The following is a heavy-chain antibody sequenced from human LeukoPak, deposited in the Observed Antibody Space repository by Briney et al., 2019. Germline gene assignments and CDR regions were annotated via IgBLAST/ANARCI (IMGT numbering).Heavy chain of an antibody. J-gene: IGHJ4*02. CDR1: GFTFSSYS. CDR3: ARPQSSHTPCYFDY. D-gene: IGHD2-2*02. Sequence: GGSLRLSCAASGFTFSSYSMNWVRQAPGKGLEWVSSISSSSSYIYYADSVKGRFTISRDNSKNTLYLQMNSLRAEDTAVYYCARPQSSHTPCYFDYWGQGTLVTVSS. V-gene: IGHV3-21*01. CDR2: ISSSSSYI.